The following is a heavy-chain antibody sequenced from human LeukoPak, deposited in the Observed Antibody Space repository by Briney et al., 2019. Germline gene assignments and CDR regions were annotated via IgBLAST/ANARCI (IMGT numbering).Heavy chain of an antibody. CDR1: GYTFSIYG. V-gene: IGHV1-18*01. CDR2: ISAHTGKS. J-gene: IGHJ4*02. CDR3: AREGKGRFDFREKDY. D-gene: IGHD3-3*01. Sequence: ASVKVSCKASGYTFSIYGITWVRQAPGQGLEWMGWISAHTGKSDYAQKFQNRVTMTADTATSTAYMELRSLGSDDTAVYYCAREGKGRFDFREKDYWGQGTLVNVSS.